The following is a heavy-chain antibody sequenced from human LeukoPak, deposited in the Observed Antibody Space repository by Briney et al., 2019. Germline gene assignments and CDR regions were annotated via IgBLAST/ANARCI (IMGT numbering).Heavy chain of an antibody. D-gene: IGHD3-16*01. J-gene: IGHJ6*02. CDR2: ISWNSGSI. CDR1: GFTFDDYA. CDR3: AKVMITFGGVRYGMDV. V-gene: IGHV3-9*01. Sequence: PGGSLRLSCAASGFTFDDYAMHWVRQVPGKGMEWDSGISWNSGSIGYADSVKGRFTISRDNAKNSLYLQMNSLRAEDTALYYCAKVMITFGGVRYGMDVWGQGTTVTVSS.